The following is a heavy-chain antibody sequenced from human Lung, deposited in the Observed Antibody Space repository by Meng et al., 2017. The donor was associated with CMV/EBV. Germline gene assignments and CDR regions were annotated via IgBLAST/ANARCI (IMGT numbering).Heavy chain of an antibody. Sequence: GGSLRLSCAASGFSFGIYGMDWVRQAPGKGLEWVAYIHHAGGYKQYADSVMGRFTISRDNSKNTLSLQMNSLRGEDTALYFCAKVSAGNCATASCHPDSWGQGTLVTVSS. CDR3: AKVSAGNCATASCHPDS. CDR1: GFSFGIYG. J-gene: IGHJ5*01. V-gene: IGHV3-30*02. CDR2: IHHAGGYK. D-gene: IGHD2-2*01.